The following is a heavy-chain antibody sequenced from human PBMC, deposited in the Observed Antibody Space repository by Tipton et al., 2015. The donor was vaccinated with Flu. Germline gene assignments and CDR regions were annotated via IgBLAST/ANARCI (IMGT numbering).Heavy chain of an antibody. CDR2: IYHSGNT. CDR1: GYSISSGYF. J-gene: IGHJ1*01. D-gene: IGHD4-17*01. Sequence: TLSLTCAVSGYSISSGYFWGWIRQPPGKGLEWIGSIYHSGNTYYNPSLKSRVAISVDTSKNQFSLRLTSVTAADTAFYYCARVVNFGDYVGYFQHWGQGTLATVSS. CDR3: ARVVNFGDYVGYFQH. V-gene: IGHV4-38-2*01.